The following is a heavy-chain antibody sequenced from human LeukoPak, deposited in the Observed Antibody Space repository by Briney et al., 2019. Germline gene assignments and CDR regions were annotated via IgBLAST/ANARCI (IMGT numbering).Heavy chain of an antibody. Sequence: GGSLRLSCAASGFTFSDYGIHWVRQAPGQGLEWVALIWYDGSKKYYADAVKGRFTISRDNTKNTLYLPMNSLSADDTAVYYCARAHSSSSTFDLWGQGTLVTVSS. V-gene: IGHV3-33*01. CDR3: ARAHSSSSTFDL. D-gene: IGHD6-6*01. CDR1: GFTFSDYG. CDR2: IWYDGSKK. J-gene: IGHJ4*02.